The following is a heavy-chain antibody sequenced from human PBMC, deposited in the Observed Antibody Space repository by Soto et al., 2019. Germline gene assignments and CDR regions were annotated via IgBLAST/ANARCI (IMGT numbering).Heavy chain of an antibody. D-gene: IGHD6-13*01. CDR1: GFSFTTYW. Sequence: GASLNISCKGSGFSFTTYWIAWVRQMPGKGLEWMGIIYPGDSDTRYSPSFQGQVTISADKSISTAYLQWSSLKASDTAMYYCARTSAAGKYYYGMDVWGQGTTVTVSS. V-gene: IGHV5-51*01. CDR2: IYPGDSDT. CDR3: ARTSAAGKYYYGMDV. J-gene: IGHJ6*02.